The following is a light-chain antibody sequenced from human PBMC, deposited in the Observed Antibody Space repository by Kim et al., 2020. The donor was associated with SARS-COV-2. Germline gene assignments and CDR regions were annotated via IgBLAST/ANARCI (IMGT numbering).Light chain of an antibody. CDR2: DVS. J-gene: IGLJ3*02. CDR3: TSYTRSDTWV. Sequence: GQSVTISCTGTSSDVGAYNLVSWYQQHPGKAPKFMIHDVSQRPSGVSNRFSGFKSGNTASLTISGLQAEDEADYYCTSYTRSDTWVFGGGTKLTVL. CDR1: SSDVGAYNL. V-gene: IGLV2-14*03.